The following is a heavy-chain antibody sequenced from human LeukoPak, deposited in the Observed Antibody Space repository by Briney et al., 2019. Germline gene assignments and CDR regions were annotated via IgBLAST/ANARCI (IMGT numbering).Heavy chain of an antibody. Sequence: GASVKVSCKASGGTLNSYPIGWVRQAPGQGLEWMGRIIPIVSKADYAQKFQDRVTITADKATNTVYMELTSLGFEDTAVYYCARPKGDSVRDGVWFDPWGQGTLITVSS. D-gene: IGHD3-10*02. V-gene: IGHV1-69*02. CDR2: IIPIVSKA. CDR1: GGTLNSYP. CDR3: ARPKGDSVRDGVWFDP. J-gene: IGHJ5*02.